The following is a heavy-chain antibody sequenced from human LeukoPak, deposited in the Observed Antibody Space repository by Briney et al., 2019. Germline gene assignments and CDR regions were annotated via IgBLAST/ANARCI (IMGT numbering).Heavy chain of an antibody. J-gene: IGHJ4*02. V-gene: IGHV4-59*11. D-gene: IGHD3-16*01. CDR3: ARYLGDSYYFDY. CDR1: GGSISSHY. Sequence: SENLSLTCTVSGGSISSHYWSWIRQPPGKGLEWIGYIYYSGSTNYNPSLKSRVTVSVDTSKNQFSLKLSSVTAADTAVYYCARYLGDSYYFDYWGQGTLVTVSS. CDR2: IYYSGST.